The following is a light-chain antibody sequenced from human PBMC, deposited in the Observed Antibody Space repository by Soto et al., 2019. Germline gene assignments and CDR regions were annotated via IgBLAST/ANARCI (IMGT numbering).Light chain of an antibody. CDR2: EVS. V-gene: IGLV2-8*01. Sequence: QSVLTQPPSASGSPGQSVTMSCTGTSSDVGGYNYVSWYQQHPGKAPKLMIYEVSKWPSGVPDRFSGSKSGNTAYLTVSGLQAEDEADYYCSSYAGTNNLVFGTGTKVTV. CDR1: SSDVGGYNY. CDR3: SSYAGTNNLV. J-gene: IGLJ1*01.